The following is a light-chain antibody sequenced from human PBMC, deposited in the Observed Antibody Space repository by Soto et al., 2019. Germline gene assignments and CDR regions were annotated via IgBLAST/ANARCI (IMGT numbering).Light chain of an antibody. CDR3: QQYNDWPSNT. J-gene: IGKJ5*01. V-gene: IGKV3-15*01. CDR1: QSVSTN. CDR2: GAS. Sequence: EIEMTQSPATLPVSPGERATLSCRASQSVSTNLAWYQQKPGQAPRLLIYGASTRAPGFPARFTGSGSGTEFTLTIRSLQSEDFAVYYCQQYNDWPSNTFGQGTRLEI.